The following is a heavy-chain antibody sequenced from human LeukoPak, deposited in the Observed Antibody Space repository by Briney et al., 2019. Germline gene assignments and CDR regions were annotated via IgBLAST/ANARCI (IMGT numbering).Heavy chain of an antibody. V-gene: IGHV4-59*02. CDR1: GDSVSSYY. D-gene: IGHD3-3*01. CDR2: IHYSGST. CDR3: ARDSGDYDFWSGYYNWFDP. Sequence: SETLSLTCNVSGDSVSSYYWNWIRQPPGKGLEWIAYIHYSGSTNYNPSLRSRVTISVDTSKNQFSLKLSSVTAADTAVYYCARDSGDYDFWSGYYNWFDPWGQGTLVTVSS. J-gene: IGHJ5*02.